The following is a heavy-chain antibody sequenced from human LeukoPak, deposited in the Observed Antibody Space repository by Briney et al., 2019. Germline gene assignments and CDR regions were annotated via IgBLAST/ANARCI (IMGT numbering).Heavy chain of an antibody. CDR1: GFTFSSYG. CDR3: AMPPPTAMVNY. V-gene: IGHV3-33*01. D-gene: IGHD5-18*01. Sequence: GRSLRLSCAASGFTFSSYGMHWVRQAPGKGLEWVAVIWYDGSNKYYADSVKGRFTISRDNSKNTLYLQMNSLRAEDTAVYYCAMPPPTAMVNYWGQGTLVTVSS. CDR2: IWYDGSNK. J-gene: IGHJ4*02.